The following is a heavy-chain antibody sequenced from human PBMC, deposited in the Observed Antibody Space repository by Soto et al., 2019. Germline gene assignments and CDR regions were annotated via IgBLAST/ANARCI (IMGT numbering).Heavy chain of an antibody. J-gene: IGHJ3*02. CDR2: ITYDGSEK. CDR3: AKNRGYTYGADAFDI. V-gene: IGHV3-30*18. D-gene: IGHD5-18*01. CDR1: GFTFSSYG. Sequence: GGSLRLSCAASGFTFSSYGMHWVRQAPGKGLDWMAVITYDGSEKYYADSVKGRFSISRDNSKNTLYLEMNSLRADASAVYYCAKNRGYTYGADAFDIWGQGTMVTVSS.